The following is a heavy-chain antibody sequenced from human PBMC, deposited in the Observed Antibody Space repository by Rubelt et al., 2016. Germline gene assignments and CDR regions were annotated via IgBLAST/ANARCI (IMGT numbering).Heavy chain of an antibody. D-gene: IGHD2-8*01. V-gene: IGHV4-31*03. CDR2: IYYTGTT. CDR3: ARRNGDKYYDYGMDV. CDR1: GGSISSGGYY. J-gene: IGHJ6*02. Sequence: QLQLQESGPGLVKPSQTLSLTCTVSGGSISSGGYYWSWIRQHPGKGLEWIGYIYYTGTTNYNPSLKSRVTISVDTSKNQFSLELSSVTAADTAVDYGARRNGDKYYDYGMDVWGQGTTVTVSS.